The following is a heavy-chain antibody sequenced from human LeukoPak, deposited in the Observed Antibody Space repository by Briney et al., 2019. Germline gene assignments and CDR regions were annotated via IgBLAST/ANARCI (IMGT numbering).Heavy chain of an antibody. J-gene: IGHJ3*02. D-gene: IGHD1-7*01. CDR3: ARDLGITGTTDDAFDI. V-gene: IGHV1-2*02. Sequence: GASVKVSCKASGYTFTGYYMHWVRQAPGQGLEWMGWINPNSGGTNYAQKFQGRVTMTRDTSISTAYMELSRLRSDDTAVYYCARDLGITGTTDDAFDIWGQGTMVTVSS. CDR2: INPNSGGT. CDR1: GYTFTGYY.